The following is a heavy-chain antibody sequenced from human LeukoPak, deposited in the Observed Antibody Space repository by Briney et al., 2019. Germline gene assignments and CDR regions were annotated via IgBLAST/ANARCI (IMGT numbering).Heavy chain of an antibody. Sequence: PGGSLRLSCSASGFTFSSNSMNWVRQAPGKGLEWVSYISSSSSSIYYADSVKGRFTISRDNAKNSLYLQLNSLRAEDTAVYYCAREGIAAGDYFDFWGQGTLVTVSS. CDR3: AREGIAAGDYFDF. D-gene: IGHD6-13*01. CDR1: GFTFSSNS. V-gene: IGHV3-48*01. CDR2: ISSSSSSI. J-gene: IGHJ4*02.